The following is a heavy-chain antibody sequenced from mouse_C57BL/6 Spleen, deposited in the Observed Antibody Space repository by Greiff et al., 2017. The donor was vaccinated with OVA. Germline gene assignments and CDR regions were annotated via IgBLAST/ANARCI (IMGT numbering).Heavy chain of an antibody. J-gene: IGHJ2*01. V-gene: IGHV3-6*01. Sequence: EVQLQESGPGLVKPSQSLSLTCSVTGYSITSGYYWNWIRQFPGNKLEWMGYISYDGSNNYNPSLKNRISITRDTSKNQFFLKLNSVTTEDTATYYCASTVVAFDYWGQGTTLTVSS. CDR1: GYSITSGYY. CDR3: ASTVVAFDY. D-gene: IGHD1-1*01. CDR2: ISYDGSN.